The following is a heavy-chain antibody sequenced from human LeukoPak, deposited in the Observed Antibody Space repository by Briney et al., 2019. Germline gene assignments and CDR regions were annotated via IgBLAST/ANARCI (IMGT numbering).Heavy chain of an antibody. D-gene: IGHD3-10*01. CDR3: ARALRGVVVALPFDY. J-gene: IGHJ4*02. CDR1: GYTFTGYY. Sequence: ASVKVSCKASGYTFTGYYIHWVRQAPGQGPEWMGWINPKSGGTNYAQRLQRRVTMTRDTSMNTAYMELSRLRSDDTAVYYCARALRGVVVALPFDYWGQGTLVTVSS. V-gene: IGHV1-2*02. CDR2: INPKSGGT.